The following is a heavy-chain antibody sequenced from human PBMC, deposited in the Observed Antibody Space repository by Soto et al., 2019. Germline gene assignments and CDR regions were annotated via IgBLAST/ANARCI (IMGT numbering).Heavy chain of an antibody. CDR2: IIPIFGTA. Sequence: QVQLVQSGAEVKKPGSSVKVSCKASGGTFSSYAISWVRQAPGQGLEWMGGIIPIFGTANYAQKLQGGVTITAHESTSTAYMELSSRRSEDAAVYYCARDLYCSGGSCPSHFQPWGQGTLVTVSS. CDR1: GGTFSSYA. J-gene: IGHJ1*01. CDR3: ARDLYCSGGSCPSHFQP. D-gene: IGHD2-15*01. V-gene: IGHV1-69*01.